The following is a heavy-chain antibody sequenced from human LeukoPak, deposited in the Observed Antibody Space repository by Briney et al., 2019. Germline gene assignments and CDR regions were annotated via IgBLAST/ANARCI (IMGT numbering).Heavy chain of an antibody. D-gene: IGHD2/OR15-2a*01. V-gene: IGHV4-61*02. CDR1: GGSISGNYY. CDR3: ARDSHAYFDAFDI. J-gene: IGHJ3*02. Sequence: SETLSLTCTVSGGSISGNYYWSGIRQPAGKGLEWIGRIYARGNTNYNPSLKSRVTISVDTSKNQFSLKLSSVTAADTAVYFCARDSHAYFDAFDIWGQGTMVTVSS. CDR2: IYARGNT.